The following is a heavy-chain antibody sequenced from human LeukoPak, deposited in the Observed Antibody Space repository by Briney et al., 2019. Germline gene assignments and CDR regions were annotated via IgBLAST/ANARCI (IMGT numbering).Heavy chain of an antibody. CDR1: GYIFTTFW. D-gene: IGHD3-10*01. Sequence: GESLKISCKASGYIFTTFWIGWVRQLPGKGLEWMGVIYPGDSDTRYSPSFQGQVTISADKAISTAYLQWSSLKASDTAMYYCVRRRGGGLWFDPWDQGTLVTVSS. V-gene: IGHV5-51*01. CDR2: IYPGDSDT. CDR3: VRRRGGGLWFDP. J-gene: IGHJ5*02.